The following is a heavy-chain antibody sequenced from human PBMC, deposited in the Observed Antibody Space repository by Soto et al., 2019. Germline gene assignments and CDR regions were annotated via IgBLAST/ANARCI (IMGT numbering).Heavy chain of an antibody. V-gene: IGHV3-23*01. Sequence: GGSLRLSCAASGFTFSRYAMSWVRQAPGKWLEWVSAISGSGGSTYYADSVKGRFTICRDNSKNTLYLQMNSLRAEDTAVYYCAKERDYDKGLGYYFDYWGQGTLVTVSS. D-gene: IGHD3-22*01. CDR3: AKERDYDKGLGYYFDY. CDR1: GFTFSRYA. CDR2: ISGSGGST. J-gene: IGHJ4*02.